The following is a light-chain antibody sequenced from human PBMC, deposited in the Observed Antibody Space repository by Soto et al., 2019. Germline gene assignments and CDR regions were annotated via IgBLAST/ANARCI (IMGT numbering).Light chain of an antibody. CDR3: MHRTPFT. CDR1: HSLLDSDDGNTY. CDR2: TLS. J-gene: IGKJ5*01. V-gene: IGKV2-40*01. Sequence: ILMTQPTLSLPVTPGEPASISCISIHSLLDSDDGNTYLDWHLQKPGPSPQLLTYTLSYRASGVPDRFSGSGSGTDFTLNIRRVEAEDVGVYYRMHRTPFTFGQGTRLEI.